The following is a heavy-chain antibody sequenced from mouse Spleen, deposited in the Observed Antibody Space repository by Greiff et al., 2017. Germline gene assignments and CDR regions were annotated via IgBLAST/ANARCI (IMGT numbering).Heavy chain of an antibody. V-gene: IGHV5-9-3*01. CDR2: ISSGGSYT. D-gene: IGHD2-4*01. Sequence: EVKLVESWGGLVKPGGSLKLSCAASGFTFSSYAMSWVRQTPEKRLEWVATISSGGSYTYYPDSVKGRFTISRDNAKNTLYLQMSSLRSEDTAMYYCARHYDYDDLWYFDVWGAGTTVTVSS. J-gene: IGHJ1*01. CDR1: GFTFSSYA. CDR3: ARHYDYDDLWYFDV.